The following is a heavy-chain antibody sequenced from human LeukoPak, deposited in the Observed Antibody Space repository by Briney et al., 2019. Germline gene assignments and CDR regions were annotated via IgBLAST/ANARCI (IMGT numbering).Heavy chain of an antibody. D-gene: IGHD3-3*01. CDR1: GYTFTSYD. Sequence: GASVKVSCKASGYTFTSYDINWVRQATGQGLEWMGWMNPNSGNTGYAQKFQGRVTMTRNTSISTAYMELSSLRSEDTAVYYCARYQATYYDFWSGSNWFDPWGQGTLVTVSS. CDR2: MNPNSGNT. V-gene: IGHV1-8*01. J-gene: IGHJ5*02. CDR3: ARYQATYYDFWSGSNWFDP.